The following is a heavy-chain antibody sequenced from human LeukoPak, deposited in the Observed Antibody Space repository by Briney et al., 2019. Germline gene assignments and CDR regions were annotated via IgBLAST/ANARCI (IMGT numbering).Heavy chain of an antibody. V-gene: IGHV3-23*01. D-gene: IGHD3-3*01. J-gene: IGHJ4*02. CDR2: ITGSGGNT. CDR3: ARSSLSIQYYDFWSGFPPAPTFDY. CDR1: GFIFSSYS. Sequence: GGSLRLSCAASGFIFSSYSMSWVRQAPGKGLEWVSVITGSGGNTYYADSVKGRFTISKDNSKNTVYLQMSSLRVDDTAMYYCARSSLSIQYYDFWSGFPPAPTFDYWGQGTLVTVSS.